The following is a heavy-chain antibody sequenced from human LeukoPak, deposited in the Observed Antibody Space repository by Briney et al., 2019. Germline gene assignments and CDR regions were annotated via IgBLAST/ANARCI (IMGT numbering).Heavy chain of an antibody. Sequence: GEFLKISCKGSGYSFTSYWIGWVRQMPGKSLEWMGIIYPGDSDTRYSPSFQGQVTISADKSISTAYLQWSSLKASDTAMYYCARQDGSDTAMDYETDYWGQGTLVTVSS. CDR2: IYPGDSDT. V-gene: IGHV5-51*01. D-gene: IGHD5-18*01. CDR1: GYSFTSYW. J-gene: IGHJ4*02. CDR3: ARQDGSDTAMDYETDY.